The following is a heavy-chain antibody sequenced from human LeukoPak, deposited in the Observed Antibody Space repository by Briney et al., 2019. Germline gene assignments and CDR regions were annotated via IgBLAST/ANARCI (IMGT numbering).Heavy chain of an antibody. D-gene: IGHD2-2*01. CDR1: GGSISSSNW. CDR2: IYHSGST. V-gene: IGHV4-4*02. CDR3: AGGYCSSTSCYRQQWLVRWDAFDI. Sequence: PSETLSLTCAVSGGSISSSNWWSWVRQPPGKGLEWIGEIYHSGSTNNNPSLKSRVTISVDKSKNQFSLKLSSVTAADTAVYYCAGGYCSSTSCYRQQWLVRWDAFDIWGQGTMVTVSS. J-gene: IGHJ3*02.